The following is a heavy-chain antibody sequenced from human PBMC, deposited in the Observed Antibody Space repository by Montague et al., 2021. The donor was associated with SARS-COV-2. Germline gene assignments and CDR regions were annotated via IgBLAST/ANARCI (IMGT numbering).Heavy chain of an antibody. CDR2: ISSSGSTI. D-gene: IGHD3-16*01. Sequence: SLRLSCAASGFSFSSYEMNWVRQAPGKGLEWASYISSSGSTIYYADSVKGRFTISRDNAKNSLYLQMNSLSAEDTAVSYCARVFATGGAMDRNDYWGQGTLVTVSS. J-gene: IGHJ4*02. CDR1: GFSFSSYE. CDR3: ARVFATGGAMDRNDY. V-gene: IGHV3-48*03.